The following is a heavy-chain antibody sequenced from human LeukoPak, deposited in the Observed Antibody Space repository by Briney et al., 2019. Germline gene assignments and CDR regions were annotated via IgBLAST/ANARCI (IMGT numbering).Heavy chain of an antibody. D-gene: IGHD3-10*01. CDR1: GYSVSSGYY. V-gene: IGHV4-38-2*02. CDR2: INHSGST. CDR3: ARDARYHGSGSYYNRLDY. Sequence: SETLSLTCAVSGYSVSSGYYWSWIRQPPGKGLEWIGEINHSGSTNYNPSLKSRVTMSVDTSKNQFSLKLSSVTAADTAVYYCARDARYHGSGSYYNRLDYWGQGTLVTVSS. J-gene: IGHJ4*02.